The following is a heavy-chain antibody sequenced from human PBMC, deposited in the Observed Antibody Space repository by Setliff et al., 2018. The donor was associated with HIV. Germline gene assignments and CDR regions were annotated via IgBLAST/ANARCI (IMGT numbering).Heavy chain of an antibody. CDR2: IYHTGST. J-gene: IGHJ3*02. D-gene: IGHD2-15*01. CDR1: GYSISSGYY. Sequence: SETLSLTCAVSGYSISSGYYWGWIRQPPGNGLECIGSIYHTGSTYYKPSLKSRVTISVDTSKNQFSLKLSSVTAADTAVYYCARNPCSGGSCPDAFDIWGQGTMVTVSS. CDR3: ARNPCSGGSCPDAFDI. V-gene: IGHV4-38-2*01.